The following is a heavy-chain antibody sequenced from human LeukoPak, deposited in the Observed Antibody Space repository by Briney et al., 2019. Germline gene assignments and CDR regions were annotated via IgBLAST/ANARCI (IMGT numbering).Heavy chain of an antibody. V-gene: IGHV3-48*03. CDR1: GFTFSSYE. CDR3: ARFVLDY. CDR2: ISSGSTI. J-gene: IGHJ4*02. Sequence: PGGSLRLSCAASGFTFSSYEMNWVRQAPGKGLEWVSYISSGSTIYYADSVKGRFTISRDNAKNSLYLQMNSLRAEDTAVYYCARFVLDYWGQGTLVTVSS. D-gene: IGHD2-21*01.